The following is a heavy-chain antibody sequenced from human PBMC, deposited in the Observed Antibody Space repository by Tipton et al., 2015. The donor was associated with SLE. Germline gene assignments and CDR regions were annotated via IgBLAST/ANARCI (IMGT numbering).Heavy chain of an antibody. D-gene: IGHD1/OR15-1a*01. J-gene: IGHJ4*02. Sequence: VQLVQSGGGLIQSGGSLRLSCATSGFTCSSYALGWVRRAPGKGLEWVSAISGGGGSTYYADFVKGRFSISIDKSKKTLFLQMNSLRVDDTATYYCAKFEKTTDFYLDSWGQGTLVSVSS. V-gene: IGHV3-23*04. CDR2: ISGGGGST. CDR3: AKFEKTTDFYLDS. CDR1: GFTCSSYA.